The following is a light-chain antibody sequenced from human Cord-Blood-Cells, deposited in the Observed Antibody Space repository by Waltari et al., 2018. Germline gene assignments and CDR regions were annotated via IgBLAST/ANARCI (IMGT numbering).Light chain of an antibody. CDR1: RSHVGGYNY. V-gene: IGLV2-14*01. Sequence: QSALTQPASVSGSPGQSITISCTGTRSHVGGYNYVSWYQQHPGKAPKLMIYGVSNRPSGVSNRFSGSKSGNTASLTISGLQAEDEADYYCSSYTSSSTSYVFGTGTKVTVL. CDR3: SSYTSSSTSYV. CDR2: GVS. J-gene: IGLJ1*01.